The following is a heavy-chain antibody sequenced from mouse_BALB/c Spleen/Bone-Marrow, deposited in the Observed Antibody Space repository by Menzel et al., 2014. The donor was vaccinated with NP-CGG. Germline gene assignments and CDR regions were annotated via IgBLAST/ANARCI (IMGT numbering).Heavy chain of an antibody. J-gene: IGHJ2*01. V-gene: IGHV7-3*02. CDR3: ARDMGGLLFDS. D-gene: IGHD1-1*01. CDR1: GFTFTDYY. CDR2: IRNKAYGYTT. Sequence: EVKLVESGGGLVQPGGSLRLSCATSGFTFTDYYMNWVRQPPGKALEWLAFIRNKAYGYTTVYSASVKGRFTISRDNSQNILYLQMNTLRAEDSATYYCARDMGGLLFDSWGQGTTLSGSS.